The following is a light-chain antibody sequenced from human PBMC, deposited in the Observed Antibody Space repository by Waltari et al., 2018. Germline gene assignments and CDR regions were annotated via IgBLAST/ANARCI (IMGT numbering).Light chain of an antibody. Sequence: QSALTQPASVSGSPGQSITISCTAVNSNVDILHLVSWYQHHPGINPRLMIYEIIQRPSGISNRFSGSKSGNTASLTISGLQPEDEADYFCCSFAGYGIYVFGSGTQVSVL. CDR2: EII. J-gene: IGLJ1*01. CDR3: CSFAGYGIYV. V-gene: IGLV2-23*02. CDR1: NSNVDILHL.